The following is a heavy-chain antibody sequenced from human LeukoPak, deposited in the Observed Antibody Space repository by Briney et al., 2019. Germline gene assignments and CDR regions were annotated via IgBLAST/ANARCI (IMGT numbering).Heavy chain of an antibody. Sequence: GGSLKLSCAASGFTFSKAWMSWVRQAPGKGLEWVGQIKSKTDGGTTDYAAPVKGRFTISRDDSKNSLYLLMNSLKTEDTAVYYCTTEDYGDYVPDYWGQGTLVTVSS. D-gene: IGHD4-17*01. V-gene: IGHV3-15*01. J-gene: IGHJ4*02. CDR2: IKSKTDGGTT. CDR1: GFTFSKAW. CDR3: TTEDYGDYVPDY.